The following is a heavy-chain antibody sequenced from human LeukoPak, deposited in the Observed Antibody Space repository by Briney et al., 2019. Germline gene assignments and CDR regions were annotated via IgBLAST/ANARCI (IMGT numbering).Heavy chain of an antibody. V-gene: IGHV3-48*01. CDR3: ARDKPYSGSSYDFDF. Sequence: GGSLRLSCAASGFTFSTYNMNWVRQAPGKGLEWVSSISSSSDTIYYADSVKGRFTISRDNARNSLNLQMSSLRAEHTAVYYCARDKPYSGSSYDFDFWGQGTLVTVSS. CDR1: GFTFSTYN. CDR2: ISSSSDTI. J-gene: IGHJ4*02. D-gene: IGHD1-26*01.